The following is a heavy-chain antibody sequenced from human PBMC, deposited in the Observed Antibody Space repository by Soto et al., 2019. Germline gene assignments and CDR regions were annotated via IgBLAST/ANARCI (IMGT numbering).Heavy chain of an antibody. CDR1: GFTFSSHG. CDR3: ARRITMVRGPYYYYGMDV. D-gene: IGHD3-10*01. CDR2: ISSTTSTK. V-gene: IGHV3-48*02. J-gene: IGHJ6*04. Sequence: GVSLRLSWSPSGFTFSSHGMTWVRQAPGKGLEWVAFISSTTSTKNYADSVKGRFTISRDNTKNSLYLQMSSLRDEDTAVYYCARRITMVRGPYYYYGMDVWGKVNTVTVSS.